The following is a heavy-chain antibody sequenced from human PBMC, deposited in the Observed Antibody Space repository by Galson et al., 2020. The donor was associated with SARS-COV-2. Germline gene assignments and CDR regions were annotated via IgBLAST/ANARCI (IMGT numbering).Heavy chain of an antibody. V-gene: IGHV4-61*02. J-gene: IGHJ4*02. CDR1: GGSISSGSYY. Sequence: SETLSLTCTVSGGSISSGSYYWSWVRQPAGKGLEWIGRIHTSGSTDYNPSLKSRVTISLDMSKNHFSLTLTSVTAADTAVYYCAKGPVAGRGLWGPGTLGAVPS. D-gene: IGHD6-19*01. CDR3: AKGPVAGRGL. CDR2: IHTSGST.